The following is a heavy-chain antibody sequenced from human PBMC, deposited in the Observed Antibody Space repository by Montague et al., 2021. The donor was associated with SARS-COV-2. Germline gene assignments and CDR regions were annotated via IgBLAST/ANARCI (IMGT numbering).Heavy chain of an antibody. Sequence: KPSLKGRVTISIDTSKNQFSLNMSSVTAADQAIYYCARHVLDGANTYYFGLDVWGPGKTVTVSS. CDR3: ARHVLDGANTYYFGLDV. V-gene: IGHV4-59*08. J-gene: IGHJ6*02. D-gene: IGHD1-26*01.